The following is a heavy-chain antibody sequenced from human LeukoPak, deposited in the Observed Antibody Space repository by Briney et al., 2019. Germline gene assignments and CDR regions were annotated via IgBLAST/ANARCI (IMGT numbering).Heavy chain of an antibody. Sequence: PGGSLRLSCAASGFTFSSYAMSWVRQAPGKGLEWVSAISGSGGSTYYADSVKGRFTISRDNSKNTLYLQMNSLRVEDTAVYYCAKYGGYSYGYNIWGQGTMVTVSS. V-gene: IGHV3-23*01. D-gene: IGHD5-18*01. CDR2: ISGSGGST. J-gene: IGHJ3*02. CDR1: GFTFSSYA. CDR3: AKYGGYSYGYNI.